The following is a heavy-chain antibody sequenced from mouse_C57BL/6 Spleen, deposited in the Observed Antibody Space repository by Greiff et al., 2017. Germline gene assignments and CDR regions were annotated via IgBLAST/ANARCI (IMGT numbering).Heavy chain of an antibody. V-gene: IGHV1-61*01. CDR1: GYTFTSYW. Sequence: VQLQQPGAELVRPGSSVKLSCKASGYTFTSYWMDWVKQRPGKGLEWIGNIYPSDSETHYNQKFKDKATLTVDKSSSTAYMQLSSLTSEDSAVYYGARNGDYSNSWFAYWGQGTLVTVSA. CDR3: ARNGDYSNSWFAY. CDR2: IYPSDSET. J-gene: IGHJ3*01. D-gene: IGHD2-5*01.